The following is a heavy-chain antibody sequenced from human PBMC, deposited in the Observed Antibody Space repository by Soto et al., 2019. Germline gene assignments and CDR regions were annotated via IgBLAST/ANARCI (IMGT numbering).Heavy chain of an antibody. CDR3: AKEGGVIAAADLDS. Sequence: GGSLRLSCAASGFTFSSYGMHWVRQAPGKGLEWVAVISYDGNTKYYADSVRGRFTISRDISKNTLYLQMNSLRAEDTAVYYCAKEGGVIAAADLDSWGQGTLVTVSS. J-gene: IGHJ4*02. CDR2: ISYDGNTK. V-gene: IGHV3-30*18. D-gene: IGHD6-13*01. CDR1: GFTFSSYG.